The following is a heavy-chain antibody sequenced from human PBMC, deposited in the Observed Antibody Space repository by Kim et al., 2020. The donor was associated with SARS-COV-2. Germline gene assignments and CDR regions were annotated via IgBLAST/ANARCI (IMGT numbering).Heavy chain of an antibody. Sequence: SETLSLTCAVSGGSISSRSHYWGWIRQPPGKGREWIGSIYYNGAAHYNPSLKSRVSISVDTSKNQFSLKLTSVTAADTAVYYCAGHFGYNYGYIDYWGQGTLVTVSS. D-gene: IGHD5-18*01. CDR1: GGSISSRSHY. CDR3: AGHFGYNYGYIDY. J-gene: IGHJ4*02. CDR2: IYYNGAA. V-gene: IGHV4-39*01.